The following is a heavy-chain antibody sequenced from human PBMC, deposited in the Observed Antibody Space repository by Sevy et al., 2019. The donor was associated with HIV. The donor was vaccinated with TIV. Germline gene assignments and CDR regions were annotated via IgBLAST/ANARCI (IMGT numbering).Heavy chain of an antibody. CDR1: GFTFSDHY. D-gene: IGHD6-13*01. J-gene: IGHJ4*02. CDR2: TRNKADSYTT. Sequence: GGSLRLSCAASGFTFSDHYMEWVRQAPGKGLEWVGRTRNKADSYTTEYAASVKVRFTISRDDSKNSRYLQTNSLKTEDTAVYYCATHAGLAAAGRVFDYWGQGTLVTVSS. CDR3: ATHAGLAAAGRVFDY. V-gene: IGHV3-72*01.